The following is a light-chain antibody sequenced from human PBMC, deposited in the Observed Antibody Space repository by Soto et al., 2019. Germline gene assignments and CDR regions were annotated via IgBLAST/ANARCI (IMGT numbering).Light chain of an antibody. J-gene: IGKJ1*01. Sequence: EIVLTQSPGTLSLSPGERATLSCRASQSVSSSFLAWHQQKPGQAPRLLIYGASSRATGIPDRFSGSGSGTDFTLTISRLEPEEFAVYYCQQYGNSPRTFGQGTKVEIK. V-gene: IGKV3-20*01. CDR3: QQYGNSPRT. CDR2: GAS. CDR1: QSVSSSF.